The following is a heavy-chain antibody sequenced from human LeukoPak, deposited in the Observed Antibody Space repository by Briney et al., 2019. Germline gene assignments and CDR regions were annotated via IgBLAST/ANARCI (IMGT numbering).Heavy chain of an antibody. V-gene: IGHV3-23*01. CDR3: TREGDSGSYFYYFDY. CDR2: IVGSGDST. CDR1: GFTFGVYA. Sequence: GGSLRLSCAASGFTFGVYAMSWVRQAPGKGLEWISTIVGSGDSTWYADSVKGRFSISRDNSKNTLYLQMNSLRAEDTAVYYCTREGDSGSYFYYFDYWGQGTLVTVSS. D-gene: IGHD1-26*01. J-gene: IGHJ4*02.